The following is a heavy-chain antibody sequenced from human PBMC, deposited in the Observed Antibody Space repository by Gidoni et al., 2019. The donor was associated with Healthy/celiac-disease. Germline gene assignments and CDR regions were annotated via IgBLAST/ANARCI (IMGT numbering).Heavy chain of an antibody. CDR3: ARWEWELRSFDY. CDR2: ISYDGSNK. J-gene: IGHJ4*02. D-gene: IGHD1-26*01. CDR1: GFPFSSYA. Sequence: QVQLVESGGGVVQPGRSLRLSCAASGFPFSSYAMHWVRQAPGKGLEWVAVISYDGSNKYYADSVKGRFTISRDNSKNTLYLQMNSLRAEDTAVYYCARWEWELRSFDYWGQGTLVTVSS. V-gene: IGHV3-30-3*01.